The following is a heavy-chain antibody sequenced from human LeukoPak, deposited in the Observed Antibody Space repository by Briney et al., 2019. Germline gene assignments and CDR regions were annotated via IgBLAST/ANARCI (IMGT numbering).Heavy chain of an antibody. CDR1: GDSIRSGTYY. CDR3: ARRANNWNSVEFDP. Sequence: SETLSLTCSVSGDSIRSGTYYWSWIRQPAGKGLEWIGRIYTSGSTSYNPSLKSRVTISVDTSKNHFSLKLNSVTAADTAVYYCARRANNWNSVEFDPWGQGTLVTVSS. D-gene: IGHD1-7*01. V-gene: IGHV4-61*02. CDR2: IYTSGST. J-gene: IGHJ5*02.